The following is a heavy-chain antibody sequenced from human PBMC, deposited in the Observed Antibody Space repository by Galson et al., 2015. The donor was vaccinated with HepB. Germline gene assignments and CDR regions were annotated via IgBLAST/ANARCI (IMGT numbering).Heavy chain of an antibody. CDR3: ARGGTLYADTSLDY. J-gene: IGHJ4*02. CDR2: INPHSGAI. D-gene: IGHD3-16*01. V-gene: IGHV1-2*02. CDR1: GYTFTDYY. Sequence: SVKVSCKASGYTFTDYYVHWVRQAPGQGLEWLGWINPHSGAINSPRRFQGRVTMTRDTSISTAYMELSRLRSDDTAVYFCARGGTLYADTSLDYWGQGALVTVSS.